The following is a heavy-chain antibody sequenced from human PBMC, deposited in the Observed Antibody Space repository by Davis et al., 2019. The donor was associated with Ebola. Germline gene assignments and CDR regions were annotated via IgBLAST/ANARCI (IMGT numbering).Heavy chain of an antibody. D-gene: IGHD3-3*01. V-gene: IGHV4-34*01. CDR1: GGSFSGYY. CDR3: ARRWLLYRAKSGSWFDP. Sequence: SETLSLTCAVYGGSFSGYYWSWIRQPPGKGLEWIGEIYHSGSTNYNPSLKSRVTISVDTSKNQFSLKLSSVTDADTAVYYCARRWLLYRAKSGSWFDPWGQGTLVTVSS. CDR2: IYHSGST. J-gene: IGHJ5*02.